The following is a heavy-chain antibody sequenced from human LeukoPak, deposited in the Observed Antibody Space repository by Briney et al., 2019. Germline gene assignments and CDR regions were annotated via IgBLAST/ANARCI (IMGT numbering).Heavy chain of an antibody. CDR2: ISSSGSTI. CDR3: ARDPYSGGYGAYYYYYMDV. V-gene: IGHV3-48*03. Sequence: GGSLRLSCEASGFTFDDYAMHWVRQAPGKGLEWVSYISSSGSTIYYADSVKGRYTISRDNAKNSLYLQMDSLRAEDTALYYCARDPYSGGYGAYYYYYMDVWGKGTTVTISS. CDR1: GFTFDDYA. J-gene: IGHJ6*03. D-gene: IGHD1-26*01.